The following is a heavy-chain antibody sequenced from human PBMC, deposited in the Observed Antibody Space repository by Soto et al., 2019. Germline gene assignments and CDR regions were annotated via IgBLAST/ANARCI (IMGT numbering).Heavy chain of an antibody. CDR2: IRSKAKSYAT. CDR3: TRGIAVAGPPDYFDY. Sequence: RGSLRLSCAASGFTFSGSAMHWVRQASGKGLEWVGRIRSKAKSYATAYAASVKGRFTIARDDSKKTAYLQMNSRKTADTAGYYCTRGIAVAGPPDYFDYWGQGTLVTVSS. D-gene: IGHD6-19*01. CDR1: GFTFSGSA. V-gene: IGHV3-73*01. J-gene: IGHJ4*02.